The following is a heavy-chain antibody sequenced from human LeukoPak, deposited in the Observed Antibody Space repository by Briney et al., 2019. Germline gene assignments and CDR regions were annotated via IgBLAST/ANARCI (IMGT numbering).Heavy chain of an antibody. CDR3: ARLYYYGSGSRNWFDP. J-gene: IGHJ5*02. CDR2: ISAYNGNT. D-gene: IGHD3-10*01. CDR1: GYTFTSYG. Sequence: GASVKVSCKASGYTFTSYGISWVRQAPGQGLEWMGWISAYNGNTNYAQKLQGRVTMTTDTSTSTAYMELRSLRSDDTAVYYCARLYYYGSGSRNWFDPWGQGTLVTVSS. V-gene: IGHV1-18*01.